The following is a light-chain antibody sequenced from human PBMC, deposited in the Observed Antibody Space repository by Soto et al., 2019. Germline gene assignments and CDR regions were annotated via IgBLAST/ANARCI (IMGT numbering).Light chain of an antibody. Sequence: DIQMTQSPSTLSASVGDRVTITCRASQSISRSLAWYQQKSGKAPKLLIYDASSLESGVPSRFSGSGFGTEFTLTISGLQPDDFATYYCQQYYSSWTFGQGTKVEIK. J-gene: IGKJ1*01. V-gene: IGKV1-5*01. CDR2: DAS. CDR1: QSISRS. CDR3: QQYYSSWT.